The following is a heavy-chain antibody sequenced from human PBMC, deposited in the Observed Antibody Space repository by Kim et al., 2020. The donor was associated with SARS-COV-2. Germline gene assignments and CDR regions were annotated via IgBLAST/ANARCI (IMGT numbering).Heavy chain of an antibody. D-gene: IGHD3-3*01. CDR1: GYTFTSYA. CDR2: INTNTGNP. J-gene: IGHJ6*02. Sequence: ASVKVSCKASGYTFTSYAMNWVRQAPGQGLECMGWINTNTGNPTYAQGFTGRFVFSLDTSVSTAYLQISSLKAEDTAVYYCARVYYDFWSGVGIPNYNYYYGMDVWGQGTTVTVSS. V-gene: IGHV7-4-1*02. CDR3: ARVYYDFWSGVGIPNYNYYYGMDV.